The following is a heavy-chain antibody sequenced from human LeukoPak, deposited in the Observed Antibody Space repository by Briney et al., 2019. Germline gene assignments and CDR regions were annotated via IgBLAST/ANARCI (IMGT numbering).Heavy chain of an antibody. J-gene: IGHJ1*01. CDR3: ARLRGNYFPDV. D-gene: IGHD2/OR15-2a*01. CDR2: IHYIGTT. Sequence: PSETLSLTCTVSGGSMSGYYWTWIRQPPGKTLEWIAYIHYIGTTNYNPSLESRVTISVDTSRNQFSLRLRSVAAADTAVYYCARLRGNYFPDVWGQGTLVTVSS. CDR1: GGSMSGYY. V-gene: IGHV4-59*01.